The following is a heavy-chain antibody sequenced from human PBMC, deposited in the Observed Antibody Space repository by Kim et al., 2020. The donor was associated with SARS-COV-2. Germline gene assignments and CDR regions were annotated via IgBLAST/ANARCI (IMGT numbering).Heavy chain of an antibody. CDR2: IYYSGST. D-gene: IGHD4-17*01. CDR1: GGSISSGGYY. CDR3: ARVGDYGGNSRFDY. J-gene: IGHJ4*02. V-gene: IGHV4-31*03. Sequence: SETLSLTCTVSGGSISSGGYYWSWIRQHPGKGLEWIGYIYYSGSTYYNPSLKSRVTISVDTSKNQFSLKLSSVTAADTAVYYCARVGDYGGNSRFDYWGQGTLVTVSS.